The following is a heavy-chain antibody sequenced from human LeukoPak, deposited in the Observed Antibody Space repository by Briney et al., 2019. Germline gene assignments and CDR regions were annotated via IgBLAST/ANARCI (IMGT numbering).Heavy chain of an antibody. D-gene: IGHD3-22*01. J-gene: IGHJ3*02. V-gene: IGHV3-23*01. CDR2: ISGSGGST. Sequence: GGSLRLSCAASGFTFSSYAMSWVRQAPGKGLEWVSAISGSGGSTYYADSVKGRFTISRDNSKNTLYLQMNSLRAEDTAVYYCAKGDYDSSGYYYPRAFDIWGQGTMVTVSS. CDR1: GFTFSSYA. CDR3: AKGDYDSSGYYYPRAFDI.